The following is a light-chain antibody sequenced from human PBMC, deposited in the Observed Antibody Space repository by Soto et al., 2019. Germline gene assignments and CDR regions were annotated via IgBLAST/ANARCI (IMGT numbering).Light chain of an antibody. Sequence: EIVLTQSPGTLSLSPGERATLSCRASQSVSTNYLVWYQQKPGQAPRLLIYGASSRATGIPDRFSGSGSGTVFPLTISRLEPEDFAVYYCQQYGSSPFTFGQGTRLEI. J-gene: IGKJ5*01. CDR2: GAS. CDR1: QSVSTNY. CDR3: QQYGSSPFT. V-gene: IGKV3-20*01.